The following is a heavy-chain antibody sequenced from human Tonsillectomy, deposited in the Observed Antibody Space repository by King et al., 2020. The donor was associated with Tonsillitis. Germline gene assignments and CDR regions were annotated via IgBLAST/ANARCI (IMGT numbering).Heavy chain of an antibody. J-gene: IGHJ4*02. Sequence: VQLVESGGGLVQPGGSLRLSCEASGFTFSGYAMSWVRQAPGKGLEWVSAISGSGGSTYYADSVKGRFTISRDNSKNTLYLQMNSLRAEDTAAYYCTKCYNSGYPRWAVGWGQGTLVTVSS. CDR2: ISGSGGST. CDR3: TKCYNSGYPRWAVG. V-gene: IGHV3-23*04. D-gene: IGHD3-22*01. CDR1: GFTFSGYA.